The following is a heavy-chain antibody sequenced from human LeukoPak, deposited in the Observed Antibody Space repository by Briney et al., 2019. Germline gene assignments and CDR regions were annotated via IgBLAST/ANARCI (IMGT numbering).Heavy chain of an antibody. Sequence: GASVKVSCKASGYTFTSYGISWVRQAPGQGLEWMGWISAYNGNTNYAQKLQGRVTMTTDTSTSTAYMELRSLRSDDTAVYYCARVTVYYYDSSGYYEDYFDYWGQGTLATVSS. D-gene: IGHD3-22*01. CDR3: ARVTVYYYDSSGYYEDYFDY. CDR1: GYTFTSYG. V-gene: IGHV1-18*01. CDR2: ISAYNGNT. J-gene: IGHJ4*02.